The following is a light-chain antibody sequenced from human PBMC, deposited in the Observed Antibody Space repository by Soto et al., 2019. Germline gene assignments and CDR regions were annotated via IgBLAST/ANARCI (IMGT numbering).Light chain of an antibody. CDR1: SSDVGGYNY. V-gene: IGLV2-14*01. CDR3: SSYTSSSTLGV. J-gene: IGLJ3*02. CDR2: DVS. Sequence: QSVLTQPASVSGSPGQSITISCTGTSSDVGGYNYVSWYQQHPGKAPKLMIYDVSNRPSGVSNRFSGSKSGNTASLTISGLPAEDEADYYCSSYTSSSTLGVFGGGTKLPS.